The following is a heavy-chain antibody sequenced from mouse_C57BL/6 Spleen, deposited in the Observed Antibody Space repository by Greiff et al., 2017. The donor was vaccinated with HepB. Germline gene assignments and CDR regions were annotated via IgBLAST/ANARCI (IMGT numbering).Heavy chain of an antibody. Sequence: QVQLQQPGAELVKPGASVKLSCKASGYTFTSYWMQWVKQRPGQGLEWIGEIDPSDSYTNYNQKFKGKATLTVDTSSSTAYMQLSSLTSEDSAVYYCARKGDYYSNCFDYWGQGTTLTVSS. J-gene: IGHJ2*01. CDR1: GYTFTSYW. CDR2: IDPSDSYT. V-gene: IGHV1-50*01. D-gene: IGHD2-5*01. CDR3: ARKGDYYSNCFDY.